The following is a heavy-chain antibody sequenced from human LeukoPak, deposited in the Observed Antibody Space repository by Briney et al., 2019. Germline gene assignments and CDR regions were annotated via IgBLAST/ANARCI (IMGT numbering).Heavy chain of an antibody. CDR2: IYSSGSS. V-gene: IGHV4-4*07. CDR1: VVSISSRH. CDR3: ARRWTGENVFDI. Sequence: SETLCLTCIVSVVSISSRHWSCVRQPAGKGLEWVWHIYSSGSSYYNPSLKSRVTMSVDTSRNHFSLKLTSVTAADTAVYYCARRWTGENVFDIWGQGTMVTVSS. J-gene: IGHJ3*02. D-gene: IGHD3/OR15-3a*01.